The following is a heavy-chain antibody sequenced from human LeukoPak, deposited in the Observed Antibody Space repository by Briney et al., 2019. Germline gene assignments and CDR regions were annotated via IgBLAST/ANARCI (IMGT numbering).Heavy chain of an antibody. Sequence: GGSLRLSCAASGFTFSSYTMSWVRQAPGKGLEWVSTITTSDGNTYYADSVKGRFTVSRDNSKNTLFLQMNSLRAEDTAVYYCAKGGKWDVTPFDYWGQGTLVTVSS. J-gene: IGHJ4*02. D-gene: IGHD1-26*01. CDR3: AKGGKWDVTPFDY. CDR2: ITTSDGNT. CDR1: GFTFSSYT. V-gene: IGHV3-23*01.